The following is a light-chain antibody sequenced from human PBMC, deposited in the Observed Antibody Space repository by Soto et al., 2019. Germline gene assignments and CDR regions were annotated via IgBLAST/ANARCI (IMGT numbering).Light chain of an antibody. J-gene: IGLJ2*01. CDR1: SSNIGAGYD. CDR3: QSYDSSLSGSVV. CDR2: GNS. Sequence: QSVLTQPPSVSGAPGQRVTISCTGSSSNIGAGYDVHWYQPLPGTAPKLLIYGNSNRPSGVPDRFSGSKSGTSASLAITGLQAEDEADDYCQSYDSSLSGSVVFGGGTKLTVL. V-gene: IGLV1-40*01.